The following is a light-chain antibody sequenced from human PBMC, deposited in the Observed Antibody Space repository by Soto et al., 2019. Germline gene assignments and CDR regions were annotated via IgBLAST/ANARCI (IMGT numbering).Light chain of an antibody. CDR3: QQYDTLPPYT. V-gene: IGKV1-33*01. CDR1: QDIGNY. CDR2: DAS. Sequence: DIQMTQSPSSLSASVGDRVTIACQANQDIGNYLNWYQQKPGKAPRLLIYDASNLDIGVPSRFSGSGSGTDFTFTSSNLQPENIATYYCQQYDTLPPYTFGQGTKVELK. J-gene: IGKJ2*01.